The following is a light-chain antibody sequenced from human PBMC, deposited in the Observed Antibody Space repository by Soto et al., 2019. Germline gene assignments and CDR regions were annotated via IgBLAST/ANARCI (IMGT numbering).Light chain of an antibody. Sequence: QSVLTQPPSVSAAPGQKVTISCSGTSSNIGRNYVAWYQQLPGTAPKLLIYDNDKRPSGIPDRFSGSKSGTSATLGITGLQTGDEADYYCGTWDSSLSDAVVFGEGTKLTGL. V-gene: IGLV1-51*01. CDR3: GTWDSSLSDAVV. J-gene: IGLJ2*01. CDR1: SSNIGRNY. CDR2: DND.